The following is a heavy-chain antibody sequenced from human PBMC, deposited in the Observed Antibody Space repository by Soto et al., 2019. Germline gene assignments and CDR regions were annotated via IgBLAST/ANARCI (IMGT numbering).Heavy chain of an antibody. CDR1: GYSFTSYG. Sequence: QVQLVQSAAEVKKPGASVKASCKASGYSFTSYGISWVRRAPGQGLEWMGWVSPYNGHTQFAQRFQGRVTMTTDTSTKTAYMELRNLRSDDTAHYYCARDLTIVPATHPRLENYGMDVWGQGTTVIVSS. D-gene: IGHD2-2*01. CDR2: VSPYNGHT. CDR3: ARDLTIVPATHPRLENYGMDV. J-gene: IGHJ6*02. V-gene: IGHV1-18*01.